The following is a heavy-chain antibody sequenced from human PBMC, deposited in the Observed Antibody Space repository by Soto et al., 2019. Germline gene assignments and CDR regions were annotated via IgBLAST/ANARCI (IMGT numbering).Heavy chain of an antibody. CDR1: GFTFSNAW. CDR2: IKSKTDGGTT. Sequence: GGSLRLSCAASGFTFSNAWMNWVRQAPGKGQEWVGRIKSKTDGGTTDYAAPVKGRFTISRDDSKNTLYLQMNSLKTEDTAVYYCTTGYSSSWYAVRGYYGMDVWGQGTTVTVSS. V-gene: IGHV3-15*07. J-gene: IGHJ6*02. CDR3: TTGYSSSWYAVRGYYGMDV. D-gene: IGHD6-13*01.